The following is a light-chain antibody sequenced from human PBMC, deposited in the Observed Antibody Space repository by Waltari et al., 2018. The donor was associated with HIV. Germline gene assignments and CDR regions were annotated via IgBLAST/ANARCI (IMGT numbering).Light chain of an antibody. Sequence: DIVITQSPDPLPVSLGERATINCKSSHTVVYSSNNKNYLGRYQQRPAQPPQLLIYWASTRASAFPDRFSGRGFGTAFTLSISSLQAEDVSVYYCQPYYSDLCPFGQGTKVDMK. J-gene: IGKJ1*01. CDR3: QPYYSDLCP. V-gene: IGKV4-1*01. CDR1: HTVVYSSNNKNY. CDR2: WAS.